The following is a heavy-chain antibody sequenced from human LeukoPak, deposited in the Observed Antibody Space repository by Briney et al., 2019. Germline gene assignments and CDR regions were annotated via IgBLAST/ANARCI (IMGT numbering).Heavy chain of an antibody. V-gene: IGHV3-23*01. CDR2: ISGSGGST. D-gene: IGHD4-11*01. CDR3: AKDQQSISYSP. J-gene: IGHJ5*02. Sequence: GGSLRLSCAASGFTFSSYAMSWVRQAPGKGLEWVSAISGSGGSTYYADSVKGRFTISRDNSKNTLYLQMNSLRVEDTAIYNCAKDQQSISYSPWGQGTLVTVPS. CDR1: GFTFSSYA.